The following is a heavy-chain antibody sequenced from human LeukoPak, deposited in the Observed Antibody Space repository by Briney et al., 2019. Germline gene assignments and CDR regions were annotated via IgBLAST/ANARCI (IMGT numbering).Heavy chain of an antibody. J-gene: IGHJ4*02. CDR3: ARDVEYCSSTSCYYFDY. CDR2: ISYDGSNK. Sequence: GGXXRLSCAASGFIFSXYAKHWVRQAPGKGLEXVAVISYDGSNKYYADSVKGRFTISRDNSKNTLYLQMNSLRAEDTAVYYCARDVEYCSSTSCYYFDYWGQGTLVTVSS. D-gene: IGHD2-2*01. V-gene: IGHV3-30-3*01. CDR1: GFIFSXYA.